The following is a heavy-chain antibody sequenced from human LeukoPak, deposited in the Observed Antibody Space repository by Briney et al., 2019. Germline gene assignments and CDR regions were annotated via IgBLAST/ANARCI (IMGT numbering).Heavy chain of an antibody. CDR2: IKRKTDGGTT. J-gene: IGHJ4*02. Sequence: PGGSLRLSCAVSGFTFSYTWMNWVRQAPGKGLEWVGRIKRKTDGGTTDYAAPVKGRFTISRDDSKNTLYLQMNSLKTEDTAVYYCTTGRSDYWGQGTLVTVSS. V-gene: IGHV3-15*01. CDR1: GFTFSYTW. CDR3: TTGRSDY.